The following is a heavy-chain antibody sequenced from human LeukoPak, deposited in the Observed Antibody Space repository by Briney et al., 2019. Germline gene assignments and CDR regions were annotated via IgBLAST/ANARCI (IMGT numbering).Heavy chain of an antibody. CDR3: ARQSSPGLELRRAHFDY. D-gene: IGHD1-7*01. J-gene: IGHJ4*02. CDR2: IYYSGST. Sequence: KTSETLSLTCIVSGGSISSSSYYWGWIRQPPGKGLEWIGTIYYSGSTYYNPSLKSRVTISVDTSKNQFSLKLSSVTAGDTAVYNCARQSSPGLELRRAHFDYWGQGTLVTVSS. CDR1: GGSISSSSYY. V-gene: IGHV4-39*01.